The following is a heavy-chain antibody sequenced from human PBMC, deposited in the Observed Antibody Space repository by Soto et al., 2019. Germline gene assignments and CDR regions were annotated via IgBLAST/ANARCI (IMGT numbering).Heavy chain of an antibody. D-gene: IGHD6-19*01. CDR2: IYYSGST. V-gene: IGHV4-59*02. Sequence: LSLTCTVSGGTVSSYYWSWIRQPPGKGLEWIGYIYYSGSTNYNPSLKSRVTISVDPSKNQFSLKLSSVTAADTAVYYCASWGVYSSCWYYFDYWGQGTLVTVSS. CDR3: ASWGVYSSCWYYFDY. J-gene: IGHJ4*02. CDR1: GGTVSSYY.